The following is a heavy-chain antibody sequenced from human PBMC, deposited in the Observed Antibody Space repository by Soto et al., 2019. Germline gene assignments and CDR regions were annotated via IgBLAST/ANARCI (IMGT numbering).Heavy chain of an antibody. J-gene: IGHJ4*02. Sequence: GGSLRLSCVASGFTFSIYDMHWVRQATGKGLEWVSAIGRAGDTYYSGSVKGRFTISRDNAKNSLYLQMNSLRAEDTAVYYCAREMLGYCSGGSCRHFDYWGQGTLVTVSS. CDR2: IGRAGDT. CDR1: GFTFSIYD. CDR3: AREMLGYCSGGSCRHFDY. V-gene: IGHV3-13*01. D-gene: IGHD2-15*01.